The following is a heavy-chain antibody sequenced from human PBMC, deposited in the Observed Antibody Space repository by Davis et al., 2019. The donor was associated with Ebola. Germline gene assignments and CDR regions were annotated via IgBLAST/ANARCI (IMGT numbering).Heavy chain of an antibody. Sequence: GESLKISCAASGFTFSSYGIHWVRQAPGKGLEWVAVISSDGSNQYYADSVKGRFTISRDNSKNTLNLQMNSLRVEDTAVYYCAKRSYSGNDFWIFDYWGQGTLVTVSS. CDR1: GFTFSSYG. J-gene: IGHJ4*02. CDR2: ISSDGSNQ. CDR3: AKRSYSGNDFWIFDY. V-gene: IGHV3-30*18. D-gene: IGHD5-12*01.